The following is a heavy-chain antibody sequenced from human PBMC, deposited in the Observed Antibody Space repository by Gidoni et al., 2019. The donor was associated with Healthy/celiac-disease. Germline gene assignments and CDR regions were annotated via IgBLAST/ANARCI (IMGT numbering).Heavy chain of an antibody. J-gene: IGHJ4*02. D-gene: IGHD2-15*01. CDR1: GFTFSSES. CDR2: ISSSSSYI. CDR3: ARARLRDIVVVVAETGLGY. V-gene: IGHV3-21*01. Sequence: EVQLVESGGGLVKPGGSLRLSCAASGFTFSSESMNWVRQAPGKGLEWVSSISSSSSYIYYADSVKGRFTISRDNAKNSLYLQMNSLRAEDTAVYYCARARLRDIVVVVAETGLGYWGQGTLVTVSS.